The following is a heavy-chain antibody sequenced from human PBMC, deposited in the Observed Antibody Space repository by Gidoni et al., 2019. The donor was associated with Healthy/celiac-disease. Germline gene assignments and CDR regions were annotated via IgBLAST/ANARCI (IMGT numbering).Heavy chain of an antibody. J-gene: IGHJ4*02. CDR1: GFTFSSYS. D-gene: IGHD6-19*01. CDR2: ISSSSSYI. Sequence: GFTFSSYSMNWVRQAPGKGLEWVSSISSSSSYIYYADSVKGRFTISRDNAKNSLYLQMNSLRAEDTAVYYCARAKGGYSSGCLEWGQGTLVTVSS. V-gene: IGHV3-21*01. CDR3: ARAKGGYSSGCLE.